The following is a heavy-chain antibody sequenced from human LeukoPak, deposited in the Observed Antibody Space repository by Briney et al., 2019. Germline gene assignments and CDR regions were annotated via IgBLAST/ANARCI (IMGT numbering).Heavy chain of an antibody. D-gene: IGHD3-3*01. CDR2: ISWNSVSI. Sequence: SLRLSCAASGFTFHDYAMHWVRQTPGKGLEWVSGISWNSVSIGYADSVKGRSTISRANAMHYLYLQMNSMRAEDTAVCYCARGGNQRLWNAFDIWGQGTMVTVSS. CDR1: GFTFHDYA. J-gene: IGHJ3*02. CDR3: ARGGNQRLWNAFDI. V-gene: IGHV3-9*01.